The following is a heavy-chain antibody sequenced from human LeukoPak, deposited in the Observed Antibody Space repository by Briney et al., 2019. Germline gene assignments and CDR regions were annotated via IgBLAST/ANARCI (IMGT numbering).Heavy chain of an antibody. CDR3: TTAGHDFWSGYWEDY. Sequence: GGSLRLSCAASGFTFSNAWMSWVRQAPGKGLEWVGRIKRKTDDWTKEYAAPGKGRFTISRHDSKNTLYLQMNSLKTEDTAVYYCTTAGHDFWSGYWEDYWGQGTLVTVSS. V-gene: IGHV3-15*01. CDR1: GFTFSNAW. D-gene: IGHD3-3*01. CDR2: IKRKTDDWTK. J-gene: IGHJ4*02.